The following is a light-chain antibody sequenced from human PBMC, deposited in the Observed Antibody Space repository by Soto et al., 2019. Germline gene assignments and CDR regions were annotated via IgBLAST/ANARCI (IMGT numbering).Light chain of an antibody. V-gene: IGLV2-14*01. Sequence: SVLTQPASVSGSPGQSITMSCTGTSSDVGSYKYVSWYQQHPGQAPKLMIYNVSNRPSGVSDRFSGSKSGNTASLTISGLQAEDEADYYCNSYTGTSALVFGTGTKVTVL. CDR2: NVS. J-gene: IGLJ1*01. CDR3: NSYTGTSALV. CDR1: SSDVGSYKY.